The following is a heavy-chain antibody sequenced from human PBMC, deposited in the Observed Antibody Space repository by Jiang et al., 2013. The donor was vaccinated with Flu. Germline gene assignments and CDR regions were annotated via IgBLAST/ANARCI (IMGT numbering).Heavy chain of an antibody. V-gene: IGHV3-23*01. CDR2: IRGSGGST. J-gene: IGHJ4*02. Sequence: QLLESGGGLEQPGGSLRLSCAASGFTFSSYALSWVRQAPGKGLEWVSSIRGSGGSTYYADSVKGRFTISRDNSKNTLYLQMNSLRLEDTAVYYCAKHCLSSGWPYSAVDYWGQGTLVTVSS. CDR1: GFTFSSYA. D-gene: IGHD6-19*01. CDR3: AKHCLSSGWPYSAVDY.